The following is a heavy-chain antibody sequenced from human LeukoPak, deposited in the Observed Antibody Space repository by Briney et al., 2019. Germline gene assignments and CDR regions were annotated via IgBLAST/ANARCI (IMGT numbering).Heavy chain of an antibody. D-gene: IGHD2-21*01. CDR1: AFTFSSYT. V-gene: IGHV3-21*01. CDR2: ISSSSSYI. CDR3: ARDLWHIARYGHYMDV. J-gene: IGHJ6*03. Sequence: GGSLRLSCAAPAFTFSSYTMNWVRQAPGKGLEWVSSISSSSSYIYYADSVKGRFTISRDNAKNSLYLQMNSLRAEDTAVYYCARDLWHIARYGHYMDVWGKGTTVTISS.